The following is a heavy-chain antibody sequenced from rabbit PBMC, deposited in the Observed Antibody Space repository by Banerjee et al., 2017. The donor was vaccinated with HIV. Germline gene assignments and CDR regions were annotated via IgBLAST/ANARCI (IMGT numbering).Heavy chain of an antibody. CDR1: GFSFSSTYN. J-gene: IGHJ4*01. CDR3: ARNPGSDTFNL. V-gene: IGHV1S40*01. CDR2: IGFGDGNT. D-gene: IGHD4-2*01. Sequence: QSLEESGGDLVKPGASLTLTCTASGFSFSSTYNICWVRQAPGKGLEWNGCIGFGDGNTYYASWAKGRFTISKTSSTTVTLQMTSLTAADTATYFCARNPGSDTFNLWGPGTL.